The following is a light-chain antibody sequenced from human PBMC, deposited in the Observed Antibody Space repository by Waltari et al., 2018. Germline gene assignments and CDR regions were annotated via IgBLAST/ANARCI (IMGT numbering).Light chain of an antibody. V-gene: IGLV2-14*03. Sequence: QSALTQPASVSGSPGPSLTISCTGTSEHVGPYNYVSCYQQPPGQAPKLMIYDVTSRPSGVSNRFSGSKSGNTASLTISGLQAEDEADYYCSSYTSSSTPLVFGGGTKLTVL. CDR3: SSYTSSSTPLV. CDR1: SEHVGPYNY. CDR2: DVT. J-gene: IGLJ2*01.